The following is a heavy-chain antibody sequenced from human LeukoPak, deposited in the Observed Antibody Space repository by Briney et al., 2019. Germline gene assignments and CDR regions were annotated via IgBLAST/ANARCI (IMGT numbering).Heavy chain of an antibody. CDR2: ISGSRSTT. Sequence: AGSPRLSCAASGFIFTDYYMSWIRQAPGKGLEWVSYISGSRSTTYYADSVKGRFTISRDNVKNSLFLQMDSLRAEDTALYFCARVYYNSLGYAFDVWGQGTMVSVTS. J-gene: IGHJ3*01. D-gene: IGHD3-22*01. CDR1: GFIFTDYY. V-gene: IGHV3-11*04. CDR3: ARVYYNSLGYAFDV.